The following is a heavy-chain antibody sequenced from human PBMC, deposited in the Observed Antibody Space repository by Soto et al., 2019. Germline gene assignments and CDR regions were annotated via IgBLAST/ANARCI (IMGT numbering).Heavy chain of an antibody. CDR1: GVSVTSDNW. CDR3: TKNGWYSTDV. V-gene: IGHV4-4*02. Sequence: QMQLHESGPGLVKPSGTLSLACDVSGVSVTSDNWWSWVRQPPGKGLEWIGEIFHGATTNYNPSFKSRVTISVDNSKDQFSLTLTSVIAADTAIYYCTKNGWYSTDVWGQGTMVTVSS. CDR2: IFHGATT. J-gene: IGHJ3*01. D-gene: IGHD6-19*01.